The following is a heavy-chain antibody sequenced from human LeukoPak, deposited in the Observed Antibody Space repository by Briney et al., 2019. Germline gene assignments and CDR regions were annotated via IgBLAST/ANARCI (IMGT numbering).Heavy chain of an antibody. CDR3: ATLSGGGYYYYYYMDV. V-gene: IGHV3-11*04. CDR1: GFTFSDYY. Sequence: GRSLRLSCAASGFTFSDYYMNWIRQAPGKGLEWISYISSSGGTIYYAASVRGRFTISRDNAKNSLYLQMNSLRAEDTAVYYCATLSGGGYYYYYYMDVWGKGTTVTVSS. CDR2: ISSSGGTI. D-gene: IGHD3-16*01. J-gene: IGHJ6*03.